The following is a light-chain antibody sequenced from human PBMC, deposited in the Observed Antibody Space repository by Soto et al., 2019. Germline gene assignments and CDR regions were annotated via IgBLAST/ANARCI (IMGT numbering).Light chain of an antibody. J-gene: IGKJ1*01. Sequence: EIVMTQSPGTLSVSPEERATLSCWASQTVNSNLAWYQQRPGQAPRLLISGASTRAPGIPARFSGSGSGTEFTLTISSLQSEDFAVHYCQQYNNWPPWTIGQGTRVEI. CDR3: QQYNNWPPWT. CDR1: QTVNSN. V-gene: IGKV3-15*01. CDR2: GAS.